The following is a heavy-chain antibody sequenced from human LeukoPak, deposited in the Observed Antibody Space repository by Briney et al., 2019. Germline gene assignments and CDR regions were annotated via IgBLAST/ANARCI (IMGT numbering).Heavy chain of an antibody. J-gene: IGHJ6*03. CDR3: ARSSIAARSYYYYYMDV. V-gene: IGHV3-11*01. D-gene: IGHD6-6*01. CDR2: ISSSGSTI. CDR1: GFTFSDYY. Sequence: GRSLRLSCAASGFTFSDYYMSWIRQAPGKGLEWVSYISSSGSTIYYADSVKGRFTISRDNAKNSLYLQMNSLRAEDTAVYYCARSSIAARSYYYYYMDVWGKGTTVTVSS.